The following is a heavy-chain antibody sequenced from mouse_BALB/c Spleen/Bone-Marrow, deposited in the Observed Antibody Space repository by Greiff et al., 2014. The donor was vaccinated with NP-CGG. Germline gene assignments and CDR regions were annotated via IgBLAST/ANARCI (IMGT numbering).Heavy chain of an antibody. CDR1: GYTFTSYW. V-gene: IGHV1-5*01. CDR3: TRYYYRFSAWFAY. J-gene: IGHJ3*01. D-gene: IGHD2-14*01. Sequence: VTLKESGTVLARPGASVKMSCKASGYTFTSYWMHWVKQRPGQGLEWIGAIYPGNSDTSYNQKFKGKAKLTAVTSTSTAYMELSSLTNEDSAVYYCTRYYYRFSAWFAYWGQGTLVTVSA. CDR2: IYPGNSDT.